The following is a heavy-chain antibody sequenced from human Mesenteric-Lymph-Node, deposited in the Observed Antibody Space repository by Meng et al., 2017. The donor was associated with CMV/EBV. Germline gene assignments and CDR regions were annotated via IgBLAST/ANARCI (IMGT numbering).Heavy chain of an antibody. V-gene: IGHV1-3*01. Sequence: GYTFGSYGMHWVRQAHGQRLEWMGWINAGTGDTKYSQRFQGRVTITRDTSATSAYMELSSLRSEDTAVYYCTRASGISVAGSEYFQHWGQGTLVTVSS. CDR1: GYTFGSYG. D-gene: IGHD6-19*01. J-gene: IGHJ1*01. CDR3: TRASGISVAGSEYFQH. CDR2: INAGTGDT.